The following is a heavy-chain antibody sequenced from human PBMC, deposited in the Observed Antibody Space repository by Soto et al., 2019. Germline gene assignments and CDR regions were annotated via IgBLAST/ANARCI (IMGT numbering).Heavy chain of an antibody. J-gene: IGHJ5*02. V-gene: IGHV4-59*01. CDR3: ARSYDYVWGSYPPHWFDP. CDR1: GGSISSYY. Sequence: PSETLSLTCTVSGGSISSYYWSWIRQPPGKGLEWIGDIYYSGSTNYNPSLKSRVTISVDTAKNQFSLKLSSVTAAEPAVYYCARSYDYVWGSYPPHWFDPWGQGTLVTVSS. CDR2: IYYSGST. D-gene: IGHD3-16*02.